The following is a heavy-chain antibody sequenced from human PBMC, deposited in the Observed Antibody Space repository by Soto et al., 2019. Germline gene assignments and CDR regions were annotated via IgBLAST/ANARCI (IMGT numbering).Heavy chain of an antibody. CDR1: GDTH. V-gene: IGHV1-46*03. J-gene: IGHJ4*02. CDR3: GSSSESSFDY. Sequence: ASVKVSCKASGDTHIHWVRQAPGQGLEWMGIINPSGLSTTYAQKFQGRVSMTRDTSTSTVYMELSSLRSEDTAVYYCGSSSESSFDYWGKGTLVTVPS. D-gene: IGHD3-16*02. CDR2: INPSGLST.